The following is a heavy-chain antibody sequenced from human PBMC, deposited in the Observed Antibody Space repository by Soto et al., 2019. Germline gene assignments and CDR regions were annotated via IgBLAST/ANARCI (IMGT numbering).Heavy chain of an antibody. J-gene: IGHJ2*01. CDR3: ARRLHVAGHWYFDL. D-gene: IGHD6-19*01. CDR2: IYDTGTT. V-gene: IGHV4-39*01. CDR1: GGAISSSFYY. Sequence: QLQVQELGPGLVKPSETLSLTCTVSGGAISSSFYYWAWIRQPPGKGLEWNGIIYDTGTTYYNPSLESRVTISVDTSKNQFSLRLTSVTAADTAVYYCARRLHVAGHWYFDLWGRGTLVTVSS.